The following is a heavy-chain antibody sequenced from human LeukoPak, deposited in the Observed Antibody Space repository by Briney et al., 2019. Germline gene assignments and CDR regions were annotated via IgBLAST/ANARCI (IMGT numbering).Heavy chain of an antibody. V-gene: IGHV1-2*02. CDR1: GYTFTVYY. D-gene: IGHD4-11*01. J-gene: IGHJ6*03. CDR2: INPNSGGT. CDR3: ARTVEHYYYYYMDV. Sequence: ASVKLSCKASGYTFTVYYMHWVRQAPGQGLEWMGWINPNSGGTNYAQKFQGRVTMTRDTSISTAYMELSRLRSDDTAVYYCARTVEHYYYYYMDVWGKGTTVTVSS.